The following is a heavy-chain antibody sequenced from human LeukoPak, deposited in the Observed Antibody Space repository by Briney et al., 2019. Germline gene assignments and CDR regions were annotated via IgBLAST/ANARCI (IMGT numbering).Heavy chain of an antibody. D-gene: IGHD2-2*01. CDR2: INPSGGST. CDR3: ARDWTDIVVVPAAMRYYYYMDV. CDR1: GYTFTSYY. Sequence: ASVKVSCKASGYTFTSYYMHWVRQAPGQGLEWMGIINPSGGSTSYAQKFQGRVTITRDTSTSTVYMALSSLRSEDTAVYYCARDWTDIVVVPAAMRYYYYMDVWGKGTTVTVSS. J-gene: IGHJ6*03. V-gene: IGHV1-46*01.